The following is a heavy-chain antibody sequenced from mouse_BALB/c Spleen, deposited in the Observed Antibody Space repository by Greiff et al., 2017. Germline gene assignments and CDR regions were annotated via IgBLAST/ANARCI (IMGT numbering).Heavy chain of an antibody. CDR3: ARSDGNYVFAY. D-gene: IGHD2-1*01. Sequence: EVMLVESGGDLVKPGGSLKLSCAASGFTFSSHGMSWVRQTPDKRLEWVATISSGGSYTYYPDSVKGRFTISRDNAKNTLYLQMSSLKSEDTAMYYCARSDGNYVFAYWGQGTLVTVSA. V-gene: IGHV5-6*01. CDR2: ISSGGSYT. CDR1: GFTFSSHG. J-gene: IGHJ3*01.